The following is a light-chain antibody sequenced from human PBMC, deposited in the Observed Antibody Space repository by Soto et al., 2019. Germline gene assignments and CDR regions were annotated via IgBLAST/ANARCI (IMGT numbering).Light chain of an antibody. CDR1: QSVSSSY. V-gene: IGKV3-20*01. CDR2: GAS. CDR3: QQYGSSQT. J-gene: IGKJ4*01. Sequence: EIVLTQSPGTLSLSPGERATLSCRASQSVSSSYLAWYQQKPGQAPRLLIYGASSRATGIPDRSSGSGSGTDFTLTISRLEPEDFAVYYCQQYGSSQTFGGGTKVDIK.